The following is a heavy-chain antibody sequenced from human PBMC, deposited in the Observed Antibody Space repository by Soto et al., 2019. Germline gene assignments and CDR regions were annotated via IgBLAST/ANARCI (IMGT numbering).Heavy chain of an antibody. Sequence: QVQLQQWGAGLLKPSETLSLTCAVYGGSFSGYYWSWIRQPPGKGLEWIGEINHSGSTNYNPSLKSRVTISVDTSKNQFSLKLSSVTAADTAVYYCAREKMKQWLVPKNYYYGMDVWGQGTTVTVSS. D-gene: IGHD6-19*01. V-gene: IGHV4-34*01. J-gene: IGHJ6*02. CDR3: AREKMKQWLVPKNYYYGMDV. CDR2: INHSGST. CDR1: GGSFSGYY.